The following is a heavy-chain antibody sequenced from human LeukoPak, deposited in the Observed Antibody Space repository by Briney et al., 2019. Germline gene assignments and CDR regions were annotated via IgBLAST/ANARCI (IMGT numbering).Heavy chain of an antibody. CDR2: MNPNSGNT. J-gene: IGHJ5*02. V-gene: IGHV1-8*01. CDR1: GYTFTSYD. Sequence: ASVKVSCKASGYTFTSYDINWVRQATGQGLEWMGWMNPNSGNTGYAQKFQGRVTMTRNTSISTAYMELSSLRSEDTAVYYCARPPRADYRGNWFDPWGQGTLVTVSS. CDR3: ARPPRADYRGNWFDP. D-gene: IGHD4-11*01.